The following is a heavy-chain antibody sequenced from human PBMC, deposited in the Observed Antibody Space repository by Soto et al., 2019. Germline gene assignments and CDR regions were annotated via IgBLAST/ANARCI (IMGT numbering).Heavy chain of an antibody. V-gene: IGHV4-61*01. CDR2: IYYSGST. Sequence: QMQLQESGPGLVKPSETLSLTCTVSGGSVSSGSYYWSWIRQPPGKGLEWIGYIYYSGSTNYNPSLNSRVTISVDTSKNQFSLKLSSVTAADTAVYYCARVNYYGSGSYSKTLDYWGQGTLVTVSS. CDR3: ARVNYYGSGSYSKTLDY. D-gene: IGHD3-10*01. CDR1: GGSVSSGSYY. J-gene: IGHJ4*02.